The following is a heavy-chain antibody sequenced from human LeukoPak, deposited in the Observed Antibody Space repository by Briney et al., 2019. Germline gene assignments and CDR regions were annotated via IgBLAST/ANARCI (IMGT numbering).Heavy chain of an antibody. CDR1: GFTFSDYY. Sequence: GGSLRLSCAASGFTFSDYYMSWIRQAPGKGLEWVSYISSSGSTIDYADSVKGRFTISRDKAKNSMYLQMKSLRAEDTAVYYCARAGTFLERLDYYYYMDVWGRGTTVTVSS. J-gene: IGHJ6*03. CDR3: ARAGTFLERLDYYYYMDV. D-gene: IGHD3-3*01. V-gene: IGHV3-11*04. CDR2: ISSSGSTI.